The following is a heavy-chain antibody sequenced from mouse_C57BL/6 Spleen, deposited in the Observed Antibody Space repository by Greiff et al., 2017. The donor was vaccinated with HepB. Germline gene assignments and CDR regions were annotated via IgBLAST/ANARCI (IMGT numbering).Heavy chain of an antibody. V-gene: IGHV1-26*01. CDR3: ARRWDGGY. D-gene: IGHD4-1*01. CDR1: GYTFTDYY. Sequence: EVQLQQSGPELVKPGASVKISCKASGYTFTDYYMNWVKQSHGKSLEWIGDINPNNGGTSYNQKFKGKATLTVDKSSSTAYMELRSLTSEDSAVYYCARRWDGGYWGQGTTLTVSS. J-gene: IGHJ2*01. CDR2: INPNNGGT.